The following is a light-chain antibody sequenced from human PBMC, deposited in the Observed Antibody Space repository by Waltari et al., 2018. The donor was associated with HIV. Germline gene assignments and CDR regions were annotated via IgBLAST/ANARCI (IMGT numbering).Light chain of an antibody. CDR2: GAS. CDR3: HQYNDWPRCT. J-gene: IGKJ2*02. CDR1: QNIGSY. Sequence: VLLTQSSVTLSVSPGDRVTLSCRARQNIGSYLAWYQQKTGQSPSLLVYGASIRAPGIPARFTGSGSGTDFNLIIDGLQPDDCAVYYCHQYNDWPRCTFGQGTKVEIK. V-gene: IGKV3D-15*01.